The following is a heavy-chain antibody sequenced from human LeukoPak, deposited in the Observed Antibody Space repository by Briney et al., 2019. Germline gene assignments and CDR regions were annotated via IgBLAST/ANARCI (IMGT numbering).Heavy chain of an antibody. V-gene: IGHV4-34*01. CDR3: ARRGVGATLPFDY. CDR2: INHSGST. J-gene: IGHJ4*02. Sequence: RASETLSFTCAVYVGSFSGYYWSWIRQPPGKGLEGIGEINHSGSTNYNPSLKSRVTISVDTSKNQFSLKQSTVTAADTAVYYCARRGVGATLPFDYWGQGTLVTVSS. CDR1: VGSFSGYY. D-gene: IGHD1-26*01.